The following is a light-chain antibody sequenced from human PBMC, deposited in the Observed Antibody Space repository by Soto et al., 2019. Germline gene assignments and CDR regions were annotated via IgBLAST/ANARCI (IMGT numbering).Light chain of an antibody. Sequence: QSALTQPPSASGSPGQSVTISCTGTSSDVGAYNYVSWYQHHPGKAPKLMVYEGNKRPSGVPDRFSGSKSGTTASLTVSGLQAEDEDDYYCTPHAGTINFTYFFGTGTKLTVL. CDR1: SSDVGAYNY. CDR2: EGN. J-gene: IGLJ1*01. V-gene: IGLV2-8*01. CDR3: TPHAGTINFTYF.